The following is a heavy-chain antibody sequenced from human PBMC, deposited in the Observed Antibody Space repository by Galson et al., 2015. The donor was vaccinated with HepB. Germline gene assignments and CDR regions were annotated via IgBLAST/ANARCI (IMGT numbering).Heavy chain of an antibody. V-gene: IGHV5-51*01. D-gene: IGHD5-24*01. Sequence: SGAEVKKPGGSLKISCKGSGAGYSFSTYWIAWVRQMPGKGLEWMGIIYPGDSTTKYNPSFQGQVTISADKSISTAYLQWSSLKASDAAMYYCARQVPRGLIPRDGYNYDGMDVWGQGTMVTVSS. J-gene: IGHJ6*02. CDR2: IYPGDSTT. CDR1: GAGYSFSTYW. CDR3: ARQVPRGLIPRDGYNYDGMDV.